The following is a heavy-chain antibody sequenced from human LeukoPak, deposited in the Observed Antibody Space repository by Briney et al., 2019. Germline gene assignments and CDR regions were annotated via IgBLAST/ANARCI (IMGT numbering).Heavy chain of an antibody. D-gene: IGHD2-15*01. CDR3: AKAPVTSCRGAFCYPFDY. Sequence: GGSLRLSCAASGFTFSSYSMNWVRQAPGKGLEWVSYISSSSSTIYYADSVKGRFTISRDNAKNSLYLQMNSLRAEDTAVYYCAKAPVTSCRGAFCYPFDYWGQGTVVTVSS. V-gene: IGHV3-48*01. CDR2: ISSSSSTI. J-gene: IGHJ4*02. CDR1: GFTFSSYS.